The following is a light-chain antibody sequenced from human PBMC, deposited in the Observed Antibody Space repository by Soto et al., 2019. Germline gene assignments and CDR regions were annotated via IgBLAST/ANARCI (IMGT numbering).Light chain of an antibody. J-gene: IGKJ5*01. V-gene: IGKV3-15*01. CDR3: QQYNNWPPWT. Sequence: EIVMTQSPATLSVSPGARAPLSCRARQSVSSNLAWYQQKPGQAPRLLIYGASTRATGIPARFSGSGSGTEFTLTISSLQSEDFAVYYCQQYNNWPPWTFGQGTRLEI. CDR1: QSVSSN. CDR2: GAS.